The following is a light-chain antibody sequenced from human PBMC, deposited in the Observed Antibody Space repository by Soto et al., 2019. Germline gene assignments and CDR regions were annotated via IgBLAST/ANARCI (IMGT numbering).Light chain of an antibody. Sequence: DIQMTQSPSSLSASVGDRVTITCRASQSISTYLNWYQQKAGLAPKLLIYAASSLQSGVPSRFSCSGSGTDFTLTISSLQPEDFATYYCQRTYSTPPTFGQGTKVDIK. J-gene: IGKJ1*01. V-gene: IGKV1-39*01. CDR3: QRTYSTPPT. CDR1: QSISTY. CDR2: AAS.